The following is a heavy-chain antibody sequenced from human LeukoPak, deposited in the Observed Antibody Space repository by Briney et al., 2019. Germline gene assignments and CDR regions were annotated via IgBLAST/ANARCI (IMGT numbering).Heavy chain of an antibody. Sequence: TGGSLRLSCAASGFTFSSYSMNWVRQAPGKGLEWVSSISSSSSYIYYADSVKGRFTISRDNAKNSLYLQTNSLRAEDTAVYYCARREYSGSYPGAFDIWGQGTMVTVSS. CDR1: GFTFSSYS. V-gene: IGHV3-21*01. D-gene: IGHD1-26*01. CDR2: ISSSSSYI. J-gene: IGHJ3*02. CDR3: ARREYSGSYPGAFDI.